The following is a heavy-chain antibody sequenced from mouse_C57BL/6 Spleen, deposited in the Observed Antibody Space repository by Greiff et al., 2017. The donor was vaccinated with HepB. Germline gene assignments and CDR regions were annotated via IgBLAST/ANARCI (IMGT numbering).Heavy chain of an antibody. V-gene: IGHV1-59*01. CDR3: ARPSQTAQATPLDY. D-gene: IGHD3-2*02. CDR1: GYTFTSYW. J-gene: IGHJ2*01. CDR2: IDPSDSYT. Sequence: VQLQQPGAELVRPGTSVKLSCKASGYTFTSYWMHWVKQRPGQGLEWIGVIDPSDSYTNYNQKFKGKATLTVDTSSSTAYMQLSSLTSEDSAVYYCARPSQTAQATPLDYWGQGTTLTVSS.